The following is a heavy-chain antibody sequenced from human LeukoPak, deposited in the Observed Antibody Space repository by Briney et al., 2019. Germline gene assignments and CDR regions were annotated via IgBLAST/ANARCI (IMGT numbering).Heavy chain of an antibody. Sequence: TLSLTCTVSGYSISSGYYWGWIRQPPGKGLEWLALIYWNDDKRYSPSLKSRLTITKDTSKNQVVLTMTNMDPVDTATYYCAYLYSSSWSRHFDYWGQGTLVTVSS. CDR1: GYSISSGYYW. J-gene: IGHJ4*02. CDR3: AYLYSSSWSRHFDY. CDR2: IYWNDDK. D-gene: IGHD6-13*01. V-gene: IGHV2-5*01.